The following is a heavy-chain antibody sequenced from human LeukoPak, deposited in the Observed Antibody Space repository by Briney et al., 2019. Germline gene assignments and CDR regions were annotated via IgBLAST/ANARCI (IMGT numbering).Heavy chain of an antibody. CDR3: AKGGYSGYGRALDI. J-gene: IGHJ3*02. CDR2: IYYSGST. D-gene: IGHD5-12*01. Sequence: SETLSLTCTVSGGSISSSYWSWIRQPPGKGLEWIGYIYYSGSTNYNPSLKTRVTISVDTSKNQFSLKLTSVTAADTAVYYCAKGGYSGYGRALDIWGQGTMVTVSS. CDR1: GGSISSSY. V-gene: IGHV4-59*01.